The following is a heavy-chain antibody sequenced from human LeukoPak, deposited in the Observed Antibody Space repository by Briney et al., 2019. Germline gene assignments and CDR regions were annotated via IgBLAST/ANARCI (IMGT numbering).Heavy chain of an antibody. CDR2: IYTSGST. CDR1: GVSISGYY. V-gene: IGHV4-4*07. Sequence: SETLSLTCTVSGVSISGYYWSWIRQPAGKVLEWIGRIYTSGSTNYNPPLKSRVTMSVDTSKNQFSLKLSSVTAADTAVYYCARDSYRYCSSTSCQRFDYWGQGTLVTVSS. D-gene: IGHD2-2*01. CDR3: ARDSYRYCSSTSCQRFDY. J-gene: IGHJ4*02.